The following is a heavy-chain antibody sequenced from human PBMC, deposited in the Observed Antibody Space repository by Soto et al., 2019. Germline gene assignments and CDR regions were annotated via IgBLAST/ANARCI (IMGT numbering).Heavy chain of an antibody. CDR2: INNDGSDT. D-gene: IGHD1-7*01. Sequence: EVQLVESGGGLVHPGGSLRLSCAASGFSFSTYWMHWVRHIPGKGLEWVSRINNDGSDTSYAGSVKGRFTTSRDNAKNTLFLQMNNLRLEDTAVYYCVRDQSTLLELFDWWGQGTLVTVSS. CDR1: GFSFSTYW. CDR3: VRDQSTLLELFDW. J-gene: IGHJ4*02. V-gene: IGHV3-74*01.